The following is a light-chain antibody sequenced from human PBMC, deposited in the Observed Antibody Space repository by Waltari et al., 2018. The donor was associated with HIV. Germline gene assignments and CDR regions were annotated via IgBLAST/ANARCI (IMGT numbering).Light chain of an antibody. V-gene: IGKV1-39*01. J-gene: IGKJ3*01. CDR2: SAS. CDR1: QSVSSN. CDR3: QQSYTAPFS. Sequence: DIQMTQSPSSLSASVGDRVTITCRASQSVSSNLNWYQQKPGKAPDLLVYSASTLHDGVPSRFSGGGSGTDFTLTISGLQPEDLATYYCQQSYTAPFSFGPGTKVDVK.